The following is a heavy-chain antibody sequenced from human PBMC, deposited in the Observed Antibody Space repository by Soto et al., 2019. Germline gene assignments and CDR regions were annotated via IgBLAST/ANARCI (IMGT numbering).Heavy chain of an antibody. V-gene: IGHV3-23*01. J-gene: IGHJ4*02. CDR2: ISGSGGST. Sequence: GGSLRLSCAASGFTFSSYAMSWVRQAPGKGLEWVSAISGSGGSTYYADSVKGRFTISRDNSKNTLYLQMNSLRAEDTAVYYCAKRRYYDFWRGSRSGYFNFWRQGTLVTVSS. CDR3: AKRRYYDFWRGSRSGYFNF. D-gene: IGHD3-3*01. CDR1: GFTFSSYA.